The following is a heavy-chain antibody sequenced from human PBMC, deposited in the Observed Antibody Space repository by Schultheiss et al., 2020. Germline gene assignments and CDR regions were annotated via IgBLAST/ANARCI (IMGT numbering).Heavy chain of an antibody. CDR1: GFTFSNAW. V-gene: IGHV3-48*04. CDR3: SKDYYYGMDV. CDR2: ISSSGSTI. J-gene: IGHJ6*02. Sequence: GGSLRLSCAASGFTFSNAWMNWVRQAPGKGLEWVSYISSSGSTIYYADSVKGRFTISRDNAKNSLYLQMNSLRAEDTAVYYCSKDYYYGMDVWGQGTTVTGSS.